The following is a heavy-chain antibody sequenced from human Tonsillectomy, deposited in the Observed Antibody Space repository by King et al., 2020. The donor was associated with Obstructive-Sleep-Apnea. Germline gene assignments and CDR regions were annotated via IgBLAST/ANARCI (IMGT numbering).Heavy chain of an antibody. CDR1: GFTFSSYP. Sequence: VQLVESGGGLVQPGRSLRLSCALSGFTFSSYPMHWVRQAPGKGLEWVASISYNGDSYDYSDSVKGRFTISRDNSKNTLFLQMNSLRPDDMAVYYCAREFSVAVAGPIDYWGQGTLVTVSS. V-gene: IGHV3-30*04. D-gene: IGHD6-19*01. CDR3: AREFSVAVAGPIDY. J-gene: IGHJ4*02. CDR2: ISYNGDSY.